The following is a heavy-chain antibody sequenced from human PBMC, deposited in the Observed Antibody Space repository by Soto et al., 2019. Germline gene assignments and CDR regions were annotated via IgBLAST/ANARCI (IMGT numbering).Heavy chain of an antibody. J-gene: IGHJ3*02. V-gene: IGHV4-30-4*01. CDR1: GGSISSGDYY. Sequence: QVQLQESGPGLVKPSQTLSLTCTVSGGSISSGDYYWSWIRQPPGKGLEWIGYIYYSGSTYYNPSIKSRVTISVDTSKNQFSLKLSSVTAADTAVYYCARADLSVVVVAERAGYDAFDIWGQGTMVTVSS. CDR3: ARADLSVVVVAERAGYDAFDI. CDR2: IYYSGST. D-gene: IGHD2-15*01.